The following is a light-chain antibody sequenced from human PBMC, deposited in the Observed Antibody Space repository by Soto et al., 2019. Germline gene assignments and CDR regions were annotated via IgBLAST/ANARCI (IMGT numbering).Light chain of an antibody. J-gene: IGKJ1*01. CDR1: QSISSY. CDR3: QQRYSTPRT. Sequence: GERVTVTCRASQSISSYLNWYQQKPGKDPKLLIYAASSLQSGVPSRFSGSGSGTDFTLTISSLQPEDFATYYCQQRYSTPRTFGQGTKVDIK. V-gene: IGKV1-39*01. CDR2: AAS.